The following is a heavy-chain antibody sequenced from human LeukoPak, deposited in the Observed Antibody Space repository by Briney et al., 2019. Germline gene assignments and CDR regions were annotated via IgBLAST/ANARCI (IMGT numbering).Heavy chain of an antibody. CDR2: IIPIFGTA. CDR1: GYTFTSYG. V-gene: IGHV1-69*13. CDR3: ARGFITMITSYYFDY. D-gene: IGHD3-22*01. Sequence: VASVTVSCKASGYTFTSYGISWVRQAPGQGLEWMGGIIPIFGTANYAQKFQGRVTITADESTSTAYMELSSLRSEDTAVYYCARGFITMITSYYFDYWGQGTLVTVSS. J-gene: IGHJ4*02.